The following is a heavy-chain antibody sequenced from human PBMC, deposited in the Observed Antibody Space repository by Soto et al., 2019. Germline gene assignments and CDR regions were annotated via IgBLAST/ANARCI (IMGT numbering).Heavy chain of an antibody. CDR1: GGSISSGDYY. CDR2: IYSGST. J-gene: IGHJ4*02. CDR3: ASNIDGYIFGAY. V-gene: IGHV4-30-4*01. Sequence: QVQLQESGPGLVKPSQTLSLTCTVSGGSISSGDYYWSWIRQPPGKGLEWIGYIYSGSTYCNPSLKSRVTISVDTSKNQFSLKLSSVTAADTAVYYCASNIDGYIFGAYWGQGTLVPVSS. D-gene: IGHD3-3*02.